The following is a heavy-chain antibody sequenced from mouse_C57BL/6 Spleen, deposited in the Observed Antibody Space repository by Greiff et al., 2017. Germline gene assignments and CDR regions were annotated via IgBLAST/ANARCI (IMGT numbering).Heavy chain of an antibody. J-gene: IGHJ2*01. V-gene: IGHV1-64*01. Sequence: QVQLQQPGAELVKPGASVKLSCKASGYTFTSYWMHWVKQRPGQGLEWIGMIRPNSGSTNYNEKFKSKATLTVDKSSSTAYMQLSSLTSEDSAVYYCATTTVVATDYWGQGTTLTVSS. CDR2: IRPNSGST. CDR3: ATTTVVATDY. D-gene: IGHD1-1*01. CDR1: GYTFTSYW.